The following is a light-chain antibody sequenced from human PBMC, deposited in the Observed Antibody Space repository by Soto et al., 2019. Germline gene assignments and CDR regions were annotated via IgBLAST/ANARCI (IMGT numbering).Light chain of an antibody. V-gene: IGLV2-11*01. CDR1: SSDFGGYNY. Sequence: QAVVTQPRSVSGSPGQSVTISCTGTSSDFGGYNYVSWYQQHPGKAPKLMIYDVSKRPSGVPDRFSGSKSGNTASLTISGLQAEDEADYYCCSYAGSPFVFGTGTKLTVL. CDR2: DVS. CDR3: CSYAGSPFV. J-gene: IGLJ1*01.